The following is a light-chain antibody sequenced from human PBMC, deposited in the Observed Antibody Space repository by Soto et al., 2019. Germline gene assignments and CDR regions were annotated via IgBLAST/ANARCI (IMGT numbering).Light chain of an antibody. V-gene: IGKV3D-20*02. Sequence: EIVLTQSPGTLSLSPGERATLSCRASQSVSSSYLAWYQQKPGQAPRLLIYGASSRAAGIPDRFSGSGSGTDFTLTISRLEPEDFAVYHCQQRSNWITFGQGTRLEIK. CDR1: QSVSSSY. CDR2: GAS. J-gene: IGKJ5*01. CDR3: QQRSNWIT.